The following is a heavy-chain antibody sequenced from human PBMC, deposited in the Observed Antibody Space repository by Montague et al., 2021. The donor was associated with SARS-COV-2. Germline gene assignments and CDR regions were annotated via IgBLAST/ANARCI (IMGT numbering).Heavy chain of an antibody. CDR2: IYYSGNT. V-gene: IGHV4-59*01. D-gene: IGHD3-3*01. CDR1: GGSISTYY. J-gene: IGHJ4*02. CDR3: ARGPFWSAAPDY. Sequence: SETLSLTCTLSGGSISTYYWNWIRQPPGKGLEWIGYIYYSGNTYYNPSLKSRATISVETSKNQFSLSLTSVTAADTAVYYCARGPFWSAAPDYWGQRILVTVSS.